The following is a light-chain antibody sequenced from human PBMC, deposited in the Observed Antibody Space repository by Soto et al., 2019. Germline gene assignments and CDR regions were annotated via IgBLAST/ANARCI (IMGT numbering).Light chain of an antibody. V-gene: IGKV1-5*01. CDR2: DAS. CDR3: QQYEKYST. Sequence: IQMTQSPSTLSASVGDTVTISCRASQAISVSLAWYRQKPGKAPNLLIYDASTLQEGVPSRFSGSGSGTEFTLTVTRLQPDDFATYSCQQYEKYSTFGHGTKVDVK. CDR1: QAISVS. J-gene: IGKJ1*01.